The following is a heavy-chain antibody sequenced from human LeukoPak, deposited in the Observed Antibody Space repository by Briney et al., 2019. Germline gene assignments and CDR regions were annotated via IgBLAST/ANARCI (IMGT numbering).Heavy chain of an antibody. D-gene: IGHD3-10*01. V-gene: IGHV3-64D*06. J-gene: IGHJ4*02. CDR1: GFTFSSYA. CDR3: VKELYYYGSGGFDC. CDR2: ISSNGGST. Sequence: GGSLRLFCSASGFTFSSYAMHWVRQAPGKGLEYVSAISSNGGSTYYADSVKGRFTISRDNSKNTLYLQMSSLRAEDTAVYYCVKELYYYGSGGFDCWGQGTLVTVSS.